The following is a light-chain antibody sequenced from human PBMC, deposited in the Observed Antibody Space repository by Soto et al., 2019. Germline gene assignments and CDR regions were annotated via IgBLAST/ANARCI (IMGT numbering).Light chain of an antibody. CDR2: GAS. CDR3: QQYGSTLWT. V-gene: IGKV3-20*01. CDR1: QSVSSSY. Sequence: EIVLTQSPGTLSLSPGEIATLSCRASQSVSSSYLAWYQQKSGQAPRLLIYGASSMATGIPDRFSGSGSGTDFTLAISRLEPEDFAVYYCQQYGSTLWTFGQGTQVEIK. J-gene: IGKJ1*01.